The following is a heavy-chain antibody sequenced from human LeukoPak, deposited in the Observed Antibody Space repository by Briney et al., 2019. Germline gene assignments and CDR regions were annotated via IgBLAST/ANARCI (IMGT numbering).Heavy chain of an antibody. CDR2: VDHSGST. Sequence: PSETLSLTCSVSGYSISSGNYWGWIRQPPGKGLEYIGSVDHSGSTYNNPSLKSRVAISLDTSKNQFSLNMTSVTAADTAVYYCARLEEVGAIDTWGQGTLVTGSS. J-gene: IGHJ4*02. V-gene: IGHV4-38-2*01. CDR1: GYSISSGNY. CDR3: ARLEEVGAIDT. D-gene: IGHD1-26*01.